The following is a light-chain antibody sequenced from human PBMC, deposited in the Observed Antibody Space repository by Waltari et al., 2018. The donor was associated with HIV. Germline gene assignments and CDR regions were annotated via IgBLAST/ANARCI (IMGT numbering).Light chain of an antibody. CDR2: EVT. V-gene: IGLV2-14*01. CDR3: SSYTSRSTWV. Sequence: QSALTQPASVSGSPGQSITISCTGTSNDVGGYDYVSWYRQQPGKVPKLIIYEVTRRPSGVSSRFSGSKSGSTASLIISGLQAEDESDYYCSSYTSRSTWVFGGGTKVTVL. J-gene: IGLJ3*02. CDR1: SNDVGGYDY.